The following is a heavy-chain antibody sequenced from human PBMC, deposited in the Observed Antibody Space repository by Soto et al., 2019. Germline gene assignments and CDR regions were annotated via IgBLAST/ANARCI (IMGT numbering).Heavy chain of an antibody. Sequence: VGSLRLSCAASGFTFSSYDMHWVRQATGKGLEWVSAIGTAGDTYYPGSVKGRFTISRENAKNSLYLQMNSLRAEDTAVYYCARDANYYGMDVWGQGTTVTVSS. CDR3: ARDANYYGMDV. CDR2: IGTAGDT. CDR1: GFTFSSYD. J-gene: IGHJ6*02. V-gene: IGHV3-13*01.